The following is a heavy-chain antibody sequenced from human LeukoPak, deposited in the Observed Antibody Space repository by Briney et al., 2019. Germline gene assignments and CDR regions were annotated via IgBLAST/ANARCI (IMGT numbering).Heavy chain of an antibody. CDR2: IYYSGST. J-gene: IGHJ6*02. CDR3: ARMVSSSWYDYYYYGMDV. CDR1: GGSISSYY. D-gene: IGHD6-13*01. V-gene: IGHV4-59*01. Sequence: ASETLSLTCTVSGGSISSYYWSWIRQPPGKGLEGIGYIYYSGSTNYNPSLKSRVTISVDTSKNQFSLKLSSVTAADTAVYYCARMVSSSWYDYYYYGMDVWGQGTTVTVSS.